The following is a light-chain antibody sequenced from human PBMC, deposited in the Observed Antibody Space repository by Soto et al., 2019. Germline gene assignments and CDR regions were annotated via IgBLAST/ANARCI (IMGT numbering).Light chain of an antibody. J-gene: IGKJ2*01. CDR3: KQYDSLYT. Sequence: DIVMTQSPDSLAGSLGERATINCKSSQSVLYSSNNKNYLAWYQQKPGQPPKLRIYWASTRESGVPDRFSGSGSGTDFTLTISSLQAEDVAVYYCKQYDSLYTFGQGTKLEIK. V-gene: IGKV4-1*01. CDR1: QSVLYSSNNKNY. CDR2: WAS.